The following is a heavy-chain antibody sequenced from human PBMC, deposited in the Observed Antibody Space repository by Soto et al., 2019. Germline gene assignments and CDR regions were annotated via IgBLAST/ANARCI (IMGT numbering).Heavy chain of an antibody. CDR3: ARGYNWNYGRKYSNRFDP. D-gene: IGHD1-1*01. CDR2: IIPIFGTA. CDR1: GGTFSSYA. J-gene: IGHJ5*02. Sequence: SVKVSCKASGGTFSSYAISWVRQAPGQGLEWMGGIIPIFGTANYAQKFQGRVTITADKSTSTAYMELSSLRSEDTAVYYCARGYNWNYGRKYSNRFDPWGQGTLVTVSS. V-gene: IGHV1-69*06.